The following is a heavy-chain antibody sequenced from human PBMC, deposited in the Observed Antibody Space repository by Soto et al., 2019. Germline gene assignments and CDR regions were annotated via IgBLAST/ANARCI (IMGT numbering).Heavy chain of an antibody. CDR1: GFTFSSYS. CDR2: ISSSSSTI. Sequence: EVQLVESGGGLVQPGGSLRLSCAASGFTFSSYSMNWVRQAPGKGLEWVSYISSSSSTIYYADSVKGRFTISRDNAKNSLYLQMNSLRAEDTAVYYCARDTGEQWLPYFDYWGQGTLVTVSS. J-gene: IGHJ4*02. CDR3: ARDTGEQWLPYFDY. D-gene: IGHD6-19*01. V-gene: IGHV3-48*01.